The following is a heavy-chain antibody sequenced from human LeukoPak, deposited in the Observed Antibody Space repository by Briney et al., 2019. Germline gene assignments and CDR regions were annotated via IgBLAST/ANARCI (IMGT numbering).Heavy chain of an antibody. CDR3: ARGGKGLSVLRFLEWSQRTYYFDY. CDR2: MNPNSGNT. V-gene: IGHV1-8*02. D-gene: IGHD3-3*01. Sequence: RGASVKVSCKASGYTFTGYYMHWVRQAPGQGLEWMGWMNPNSGNTGYAQKFQGRVTMTRNTSISTAYMELSSLRSEDTAVYYCARGGKGLSVLRFLEWSQRTYYFDYWGQGTLVTVSS. CDR1: GYTFTGYY. J-gene: IGHJ4*02.